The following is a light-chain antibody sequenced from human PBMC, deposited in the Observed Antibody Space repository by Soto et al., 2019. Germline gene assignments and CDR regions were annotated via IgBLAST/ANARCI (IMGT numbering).Light chain of an antibody. CDR2: GDT. CDR1: SSNIGADYH. Sequence: QSVLTQPPSVSGAPGQRVSIFCSGSSSNIGADYHVHWYQQFPGTAPRLLIYGDTNRPSGVPGRFSGSKSDTSASLVITGLQAEDEADYYCYSYAGRNLYVFGTGTKLTVL. V-gene: IGLV1-40*01. CDR3: YSYAGRNLYV. J-gene: IGLJ1*01.